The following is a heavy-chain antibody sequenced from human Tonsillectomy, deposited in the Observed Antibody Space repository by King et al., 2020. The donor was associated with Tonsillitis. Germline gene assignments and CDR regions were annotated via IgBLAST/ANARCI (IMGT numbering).Heavy chain of an antibody. J-gene: IGHJ4*02. CDR1: GGSFSGYY. CDR2: ISHSGST. D-gene: IGHD3-3*01. Sequence: VQLQQWGAGLLKPSETLSLTCAVYGGSFSGYYWGWIRQPPGEGLEWIGEISHSGSTNYHPSLKSRGTISLDTSKNQFSLKLTSVTAADTAVYYCARGKYDFWSGYPDYFDYWGRGTLVTVSS. V-gene: IGHV4-34*01. CDR3: ARGKYDFWSGYPDYFDY.